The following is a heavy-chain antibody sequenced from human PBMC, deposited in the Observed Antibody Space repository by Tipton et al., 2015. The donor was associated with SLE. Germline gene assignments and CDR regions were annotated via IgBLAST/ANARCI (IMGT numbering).Heavy chain of an antibody. J-gene: IGHJ4*02. V-gene: IGHV4-59*12. D-gene: IGHD3-10*01. CDR2: IYHSGST. CDR3: ARDLVRGVSGGY. Sequence: TLSLTCTVSGGSISGYYWSWIRQPPGKGLEWIGYIYHSGSTNYNPSLKSRVTISVDKSKNQFSLKLSSVTAADTAVYYCARDLVRGVSGGYWGQGTLVTVSS. CDR1: GGSISGYY.